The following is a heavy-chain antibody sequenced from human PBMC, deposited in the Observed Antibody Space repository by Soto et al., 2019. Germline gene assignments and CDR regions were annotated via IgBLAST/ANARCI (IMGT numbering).Heavy chain of an antibody. CDR2: IKSKTDGGTT. V-gene: IGHV3-15*07. CDR3: TTEGVAGTRYYGMDV. Sequence: AGGSLRLSCAVSGFTFSNAWMNWVRHDPGKGLEWVGRIKSKTDGGTTDYAAPVKGRFTISRDDSKNTLYLQMNSLKTEDTAVYYCTTEGVAGTRYYGMDVWGQGTTVTVSS. D-gene: IGHD6-19*01. J-gene: IGHJ6*02. CDR1: GFTFSNAW.